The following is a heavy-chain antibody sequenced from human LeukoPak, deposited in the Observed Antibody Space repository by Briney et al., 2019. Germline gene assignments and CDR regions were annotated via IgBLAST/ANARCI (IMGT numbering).Heavy chain of an antibody. CDR3: ARVSFDY. Sequence: PGGSLRLSCAASGFTFNTYSMNWVRQAPGKGLEWISYISATSSAIHYADSVKGRFTISRDNAQNSLSLQMNSLRDEDTAVYYCARVSFDYWGQGSLVTVSS. J-gene: IGHJ4*02. V-gene: IGHV3-48*02. CDR1: GFTFNTYS. CDR2: ISATSSAI.